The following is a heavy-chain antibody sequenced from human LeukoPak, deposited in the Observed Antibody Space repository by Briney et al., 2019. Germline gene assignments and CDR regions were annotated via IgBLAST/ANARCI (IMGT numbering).Heavy chain of an antibody. CDR3: ARRPYYGDYGYFDL. V-gene: IGHV4-39*01. CDR2: IYYSGST. CDR1: GGSISSSSYY. Sequence: KSSETLSLTCTVSGGSISSSSYYWGWIRQPPGKGLEWIGSIYYSGSTYYNPSLKSRVTISVDTSKNQFSLKLSSVTAADTAVYYCARRPYYGDYGYFDLWGRGTLVTVSS. D-gene: IGHD4-17*01. J-gene: IGHJ2*01.